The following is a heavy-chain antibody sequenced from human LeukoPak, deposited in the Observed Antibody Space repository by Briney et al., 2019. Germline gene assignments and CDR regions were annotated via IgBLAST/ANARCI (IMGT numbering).Heavy chain of an antibody. V-gene: IGHV4-39*07. CDR2: AHYTGDT. D-gene: IGHD3-22*01. CDR1: GGSIISDSYY. J-gene: IGHJ5*02. CDR3: ARDSRYDSSGHAP. Sequence: PSETLSLTCSVSGGSIISDSYYWAWIRRPPGKELEWIGSAHYTGDTYYNPSLKSRVTISVDTSKSQFSLKLTSVTAADTAVYFCARDSRYDSSGHAPWGQGSLVIVSS.